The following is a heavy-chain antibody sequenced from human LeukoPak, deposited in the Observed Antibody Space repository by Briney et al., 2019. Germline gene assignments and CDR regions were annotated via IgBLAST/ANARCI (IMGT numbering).Heavy chain of an antibody. CDR3: ARELVGATVCFDY. J-gene: IGHJ4*02. D-gene: IGHD1-26*01. CDR1: GFTFTSYA. Sequence: PGGSLRLSCAASGFTFTSYAMTWVRQAPGKGLEWVSAISGGGGSTYYADSVKGRFTISRDNAKNSLYLQMNSLRAEDTAVYYCARELVGATVCFDYWGQGTLVTVSS. V-gene: IGHV3-23*01. CDR2: ISGGGGST.